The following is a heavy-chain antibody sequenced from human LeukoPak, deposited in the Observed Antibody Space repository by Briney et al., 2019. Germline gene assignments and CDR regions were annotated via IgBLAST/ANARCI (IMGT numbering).Heavy chain of an antibody. D-gene: IGHD6-25*01. Sequence: PGGSLRLSCVASGFSFSTSVLHWVRQSPGRGLEWVAVISVDGGSQGYPDSVRGRFTISRDSSDKMLYLQMNSLRVEDTAIYYCAQEGHSSGRAGIFNIWGQGTKVTVSS. CDR3: AQEGHSSGRAGIFNI. CDR1: GFSFSTSV. V-gene: IGHV3-30-3*02. CDR2: ISVDGGSQ. J-gene: IGHJ3*02.